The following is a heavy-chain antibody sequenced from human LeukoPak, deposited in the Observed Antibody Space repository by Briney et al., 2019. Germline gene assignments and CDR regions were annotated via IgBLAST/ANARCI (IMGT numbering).Heavy chain of an antibody. Sequence: GGSLRLSCAASGFTVSSNYMSGVRQAPGKGLEWVSVIYSGGSTYYADSVKGRFTISRDNSKNTLYLQMNSLRAEDTAVYYCATYLPYYYESPLYAFDVWGQGTMVTVSS. V-gene: IGHV3-53*01. CDR1: GFTVSSNY. CDR3: ATYLPYYYESPLYAFDV. CDR2: IYSGGST. D-gene: IGHD3-22*01. J-gene: IGHJ3*01.